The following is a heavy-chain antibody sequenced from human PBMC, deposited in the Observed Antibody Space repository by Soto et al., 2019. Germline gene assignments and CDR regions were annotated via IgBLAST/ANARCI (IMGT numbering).Heavy chain of an antibody. J-gene: IGHJ4*02. Sequence: QVQLQESGPGLVKPSETLSLTCTVSGGSITSNYWSWIRQPPGKGLEWIGYIHYSGRTNYNPSLKXRXTXXVDTSKTQFSLTLNSATAADTAVYYCVRTAAGGGYWGQGTLVTVSS. V-gene: IGHV4-59*01. CDR1: GGSITSNY. D-gene: IGHD3-16*01. CDR3: VRTAAGGGY. CDR2: IHYSGRT.